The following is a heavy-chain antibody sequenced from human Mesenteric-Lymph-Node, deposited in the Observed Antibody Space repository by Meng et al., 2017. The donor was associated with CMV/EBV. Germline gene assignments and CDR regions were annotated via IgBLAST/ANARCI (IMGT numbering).Heavy chain of an antibody. Sequence: ASRYTFTSYYMHWVRQAPGQGLEWMGLINPSGGSTSYAQKFQGRVTISVDTSKNQFSLKLSSVTAADTAVYYCARFKVAAQFLFFDLWGRGTLVTVSS. V-gene: IGHV1-46*01. CDR1: RYTFTSYY. CDR3: ARFKVAAQFLFFDL. CDR2: INPSGGST. D-gene: IGHD2-15*01. J-gene: IGHJ2*01.